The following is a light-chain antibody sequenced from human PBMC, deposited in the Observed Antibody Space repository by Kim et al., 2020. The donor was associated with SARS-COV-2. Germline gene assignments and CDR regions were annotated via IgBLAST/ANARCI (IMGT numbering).Light chain of an antibody. J-gene: IGKJ4*01. CDR2: AAS. CDR3: QQYYSYPLST. Sequence: AIRMTQSPSSFSASTGDRVTITCRASQGISSYLAWYQQKPGKAPKLLIYAASTLQSGVPSRFSDSGSGTDFTLTISCLQSEDFATYYCQQYYSYPLSTFGGGTKVDIK. V-gene: IGKV1-8*01. CDR1: QGISSY.